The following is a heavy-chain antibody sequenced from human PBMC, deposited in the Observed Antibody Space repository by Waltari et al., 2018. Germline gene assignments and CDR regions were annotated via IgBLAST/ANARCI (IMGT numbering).Heavy chain of an antibody. Sequence: EVQLVQSGAEVKKPGESLKISCKGSGYSFTSSWIGWVRQLPGKGLEWMGIIYPGDSDTRYSPSFQGQVTISADKSISTAYLQWSSLKASDTAMYYCARKVYSSSWRGTVDYWGQGTLVTVSS. CDR3: ARKVYSSSWRGTVDY. CDR1: GYSFTSSW. D-gene: IGHD6-13*01. V-gene: IGHV5-51*01. CDR2: IYPGDSDT. J-gene: IGHJ4*02.